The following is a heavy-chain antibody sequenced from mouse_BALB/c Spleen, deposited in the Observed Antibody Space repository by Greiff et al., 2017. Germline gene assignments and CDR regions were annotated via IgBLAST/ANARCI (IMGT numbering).Heavy chain of an antibody. J-gene: IGHJ3*01. D-gene: IGHD1-1*01. V-gene: IGHV1S22*01. CDR3: TTSLRSACFAY. CDR1: GYTFTSYW. CDR2: IYPGSGST. Sequence: LQQPGSELVRPGASVKLSCKASGYTFTSYWMHWVKQRHGQGLEWIGNIYPGSGSTNYDEKFKSTGTLTVDTSSSTAYMHLSSLTSEDSAVYYCTTSLRSACFAYWGQGTLVTVSA.